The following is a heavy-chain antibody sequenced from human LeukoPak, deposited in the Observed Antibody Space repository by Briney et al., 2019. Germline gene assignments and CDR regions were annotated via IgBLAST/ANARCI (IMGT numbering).Heavy chain of an antibody. CDR2: ISSSSSYI. V-gene: IGHV3-21*01. CDR3: ARDAQWLVPEGYYYYMDV. Sequence: GGSLRLSCAGSGFTFSRYNMNWFRQAPGKGLERVSSISSSSSYIFYADSEKGRFTISRDNAKNSLYLQMNSLRAEDTAVYYCARDAQWLVPEGYYYYMDVWGKGTTVTVSS. J-gene: IGHJ6*03. CDR1: GFTFSRYN. D-gene: IGHD6-19*01.